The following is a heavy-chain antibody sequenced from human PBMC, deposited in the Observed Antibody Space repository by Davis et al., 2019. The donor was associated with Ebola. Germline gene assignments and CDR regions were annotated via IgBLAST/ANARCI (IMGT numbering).Heavy chain of an antibody. Sequence: GGSLRLSCAASGFTFSSYAMHWVRQAPGKGLEWVAVISFDGSNEYYADSVKGRFTISRDNSKKTVYLQMNSLRAEDTAVYYCAKSGLSFGVVKYHYGMDVWGKGTTVTVSS. D-gene: IGHD3-3*01. CDR2: ISFDGSNE. CDR3: AKSGLSFGVVKYHYGMDV. J-gene: IGHJ6*04. CDR1: GFTFSSYA. V-gene: IGHV3-30*04.